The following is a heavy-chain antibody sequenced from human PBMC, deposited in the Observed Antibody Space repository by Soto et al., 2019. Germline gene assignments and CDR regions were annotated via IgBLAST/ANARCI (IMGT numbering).Heavy chain of an antibody. CDR3: ARETYSSGWYWLFP. D-gene: IGHD6-19*01. CDR2: INPSGGST. CDR1: GNTVPNYA. Sequence: ASVKVSCKASGNTVPNYAIHWVRQAPGQGLEWMGIINPSGGSTSYAQKFQGRVTMTRDTSTSTVYMELISLRSEDTPVYYCARETYSSGWYWLFPWG. V-gene: IGHV1-46*01. J-gene: IGHJ5*02.